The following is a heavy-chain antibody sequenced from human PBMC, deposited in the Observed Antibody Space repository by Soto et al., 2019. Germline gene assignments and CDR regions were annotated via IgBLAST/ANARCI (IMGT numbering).Heavy chain of an antibody. J-gene: IGHJ6*02. Sequence: RESLKISCKGSGYSFTSYWIGWVRQMPGKGLEWMGIIYPGDSDTRYSPSFQGQVTISADKSISTAYLQWSSLKASDTAMYYCARTSAAGKYYYGMAVWGQGTTVTVSS. CDR2: IYPGDSDT. CDR1: GYSFTSYW. V-gene: IGHV5-51*01. D-gene: IGHD6-13*01. CDR3: ARTSAAGKYYYGMAV.